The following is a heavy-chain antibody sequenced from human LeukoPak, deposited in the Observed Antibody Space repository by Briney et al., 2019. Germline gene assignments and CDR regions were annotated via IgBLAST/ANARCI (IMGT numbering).Heavy chain of an antibody. V-gene: IGHV4-39*07. CDR2: LYYSGST. D-gene: IGHD4-17*01. CDR1: GGSISSSSYY. Sequence: SETLSLTCTVSGGSISSSSYYWGWVRQPPGKGLEWIGSLYYSGSTYYNPSLKSRVTISIDTSKNQFSLKLSSLTAADTAVYYCARASHDYGDYSHFDYWGQGTLVTVSS. CDR3: ARASHDYGDYSHFDY. J-gene: IGHJ4*02.